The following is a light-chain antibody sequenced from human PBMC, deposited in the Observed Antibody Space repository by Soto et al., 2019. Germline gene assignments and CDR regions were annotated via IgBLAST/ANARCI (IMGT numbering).Light chain of an antibody. CDR3: QQYADSPFT. J-gene: IGKJ3*01. CDR2: EAS. V-gene: IGKV3-20*01. Sequence: EVVLTQSPGTLSLSPGERATLSCTASQSISTSYLAWYQQRPGQAPRLLIYEASSRATDISDRFSGAGSGTGFTLTISRLEPEDVAVYYCQQYADSPFTFGPGTKVEI. CDR1: QSISTSY.